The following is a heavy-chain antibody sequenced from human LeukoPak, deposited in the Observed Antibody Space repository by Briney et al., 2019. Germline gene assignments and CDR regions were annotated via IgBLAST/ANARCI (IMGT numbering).Heavy chain of an antibody. CDR1: GFTFSNAW. Sequence: PGGSLRLSCAASGFTFSNAWMSWVRQAPGKGLEWVGRIKSKTDGGTTEYAAPVKGRFTISRDDSKNTLYLQMNSLKTEGTAVYYCTTAPAAYTFDYWGQGTLVTVSS. D-gene: IGHD2-2*01. V-gene: IGHV3-15*01. CDR3: TTAPAAYTFDY. J-gene: IGHJ4*02. CDR2: IKSKTDGGTT.